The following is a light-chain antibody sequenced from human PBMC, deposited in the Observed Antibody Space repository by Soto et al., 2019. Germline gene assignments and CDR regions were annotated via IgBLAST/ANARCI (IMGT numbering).Light chain of an antibody. Sequence: SCELTQPPSVSVAPGQTARITCGGNDIGSRVVHWFHLKPGQAPVLVVHDDSARPSGIPERFSGSNSGNTATLTISRVEAGDEADYYCQVWDSGSGRVFGGGTKLTVL. V-gene: IGLV3-21*02. CDR2: DDS. J-gene: IGLJ3*02. CDR3: QVWDSGSGRV. CDR1: DIGSRV.